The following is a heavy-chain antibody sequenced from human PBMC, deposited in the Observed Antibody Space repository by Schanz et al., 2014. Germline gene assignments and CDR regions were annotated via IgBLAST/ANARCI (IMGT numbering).Heavy chain of an antibody. D-gene: IGHD3-10*01. CDR2: IKQDGSEK. V-gene: IGHV3-7*04. J-gene: IGHJ4*02. CDR1: GFTFSKYW. Sequence: EVQLVESGGGLVKPGGSLRLSCGGSGFTFSKYWMSWVRQAPGKGLEWVANIKQDGSEKYYVDAVKGRFTISRDNAKNSMYLHMKSLRGEDTAVYYCARDNCYGSGSCAYWGQGTLVTVSS. CDR3: ARDNCYGSGSCAY.